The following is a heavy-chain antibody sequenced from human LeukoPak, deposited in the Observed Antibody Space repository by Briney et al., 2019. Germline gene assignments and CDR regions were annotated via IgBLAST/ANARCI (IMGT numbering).Heavy chain of an antibody. V-gene: IGHV1-2*06. CDR2: VNPKNGAT. CDR1: GYTFTGFY. D-gene: IGHD4-17*01. CDR3: ARPTHRLTVTTAIDY. Sequence: GGSVKVSCKPSGYTFTGFYLHWVRQAPGQGLQWMGRVNPKNGATKYSQTFRGRVTMTRDTSIDTAYMELSSLTSDDTAIYYCARPTHRLTVTTAIDYWGQGTLVTVSS. J-gene: IGHJ4*02.